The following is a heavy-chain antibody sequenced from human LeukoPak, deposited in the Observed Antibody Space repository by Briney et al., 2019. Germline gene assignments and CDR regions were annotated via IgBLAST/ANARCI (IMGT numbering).Heavy chain of an antibody. CDR2: IYYSGST. D-gene: IGHD6-13*01. V-gene: IGHV4-59*01. J-gene: IGHJ6*04. Sequence: SETLSLTCAVSGGSISSYYWSWIRQPPGKGLEWIGYIYYSGSTNYNPSPMSRVTISVDTSKNQFSLKLSSVTAADTAVYYCARGSSWYKDYYYGMDVWGKGTMVTVSS. CDR3: ARGSSWYKDYYYGMDV. CDR1: GGSISSYY.